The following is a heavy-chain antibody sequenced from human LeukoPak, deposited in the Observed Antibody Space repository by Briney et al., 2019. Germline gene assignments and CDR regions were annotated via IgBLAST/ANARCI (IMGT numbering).Heavy chain of an antibody. CDR3: ARGVVVPAADDAFDI. D-gene: IGHD2-2*01. CDR1: GGSISSYY. J-gene: IGHJ3*02. Sequence: SETLSLTCTVSGGSISSYYWSWIRQPAGKGLEWIGRIYTSGSTNYNPFLKSRVTMSVDTSKNQFSLKLSSVTAADTAVYYCARGVVVPAADDAFDIWGQGTMVTVSS. V-gene: IGHV4-4*07. CDR2: IYTSGST.